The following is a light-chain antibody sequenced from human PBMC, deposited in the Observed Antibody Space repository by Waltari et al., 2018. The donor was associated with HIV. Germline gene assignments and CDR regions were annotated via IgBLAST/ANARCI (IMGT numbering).Light chain of an antibody. V-gene: IGLV3-25*03. Sequence: SSELIQPPSVSVSPGQTARITCSGDALANQHVYWYQQKTGQAPVVGIYKDTGRPSGIPERFSGSSSGTIVTLSISGVQAEDEADYYCQSADGSGTWVFGGGTKLTVL. J-gene: IGLJ3*02. CDR2: KDT. CDR1: ALANQH. CDR3: QSADGSGTWV.